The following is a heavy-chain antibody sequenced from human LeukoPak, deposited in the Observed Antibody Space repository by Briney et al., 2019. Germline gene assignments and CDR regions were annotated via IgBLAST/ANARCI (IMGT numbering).Heavy chain of an antibody. Sequence: GRSLRLSCAASGFTFSSYAMSWVRQAPGKGLEWVSAISGSGGSTYYADSVKGRFTISRDNSKNTLYLQMNSLRAEDTAVYYCAKDYEAVVPAAGDYWGQGTLVTVSS. CDR3: AKDYEAVVPAAGDY. V-gene: IGHV3-23*01. CDR1: GFTFSSYA. D-gene: IGHD2-2*01. J-gene: IGHJ4*02. CDR2: ISGSGGST.